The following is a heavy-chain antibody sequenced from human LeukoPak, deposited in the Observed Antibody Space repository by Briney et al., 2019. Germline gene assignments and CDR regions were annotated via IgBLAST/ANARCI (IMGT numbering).Heavy chain of an antibody. J-gene: IGHJ4*02. CDR2: IKQDGSEK. CDR3: ARDAYYDSSGYYVY. CDR1: GFTFSSYW. Sequence: PGGSLRLSCAASGFTFSSYWTSWVRQAPGKGLEWVSNIKQDGSEKYYVDSVKGRFTISRDNAKNSLYLQMNSLRAEDTAVYYCARDAYYDSSGYYVYWGQGTLVTVSS. V-gene: IGHV3-7*01. D-gene: IGHD3-22*01.